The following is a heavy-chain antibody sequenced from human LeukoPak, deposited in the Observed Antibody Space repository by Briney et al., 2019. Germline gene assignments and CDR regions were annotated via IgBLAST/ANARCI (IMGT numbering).Heavy chain of an antibody. CDR3: ARPHCSSTDCHPPEWFDP. J-gene: IGHJ5*02. CDR2: MNPNSGNT. D-gene: IGHD2-2*01. Sequence: GGSVKVSCKTSGYTFTNYDINWVRQATGQGVEWMGWMNPNSGNTGYAQKFQGRVTMTRNTSISTAYMELSSLRSEDTAVYYCARPHCSSTDCHPPEWFDPWGQGTLVTVSS. CDR1: GYTFTNYD. V-gene: IGHV1-8*01.